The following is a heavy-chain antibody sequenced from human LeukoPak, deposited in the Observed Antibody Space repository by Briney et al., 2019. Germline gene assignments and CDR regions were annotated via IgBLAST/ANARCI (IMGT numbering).Heavy chain of an antibody. CDR2: IYYSGRT. CDR1: GGSISSGDYY. V-gene: IGHV4-30-4*01. J-gene: IGHJ4*02. Sequence: SETLSLTCTVSGGSISSGDYYWSWIRQPRGKGLEWIGYIYYSGRTYYNPSLKSRITISVDTSKNQFSLKLSSVTAADTAVYYCARATDVYSFDYWGQGTLVTVSS. CDR3: ARATDVYSFDY.